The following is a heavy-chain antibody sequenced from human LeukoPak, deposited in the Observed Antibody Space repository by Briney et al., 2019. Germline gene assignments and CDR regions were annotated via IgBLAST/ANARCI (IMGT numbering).Heavy chain of an antibody. CDR1: GGSFSGYY. CDR2: INHSGST. V-gene: IGHV4-34*01. J-gene: IGHJ4*02. CDR3: ARGVQAAAGTYYFDY. D-gene: IGHD6-13*01. Sequence: PSGTLSLTCAVYGGSFSGYYWSWIRQPPGKGLEWIGEINHSGSTNYNPSLKSRVTISVDTSKIQFSLKLSSVTAADTAVYYCARGVQAAAGTYYFDYWGQGTLVTVSS.